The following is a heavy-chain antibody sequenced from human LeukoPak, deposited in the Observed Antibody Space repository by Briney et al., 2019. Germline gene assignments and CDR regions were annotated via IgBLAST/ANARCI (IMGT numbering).Heavy chain of an antibody. CDR3: ARDATLGYSYGQYYYYMDV. J-gene: IGHJ6*03. Sequence: KPSETLSLTCTVSGGSISSCYWSWIRQPAGKGLEWIGRIYTSGSTNYNPSLKSRVTMSVDTSKNQFSLKLSSVTAADTAVYYCARDATLGYSYGQYYYYMDVWGKGTTVTVSS. V-gene: IGHV4-4*07. CDR2: IYTSGST. D-gene: IGHD5-18*01. CDR1: GGSISSCY.